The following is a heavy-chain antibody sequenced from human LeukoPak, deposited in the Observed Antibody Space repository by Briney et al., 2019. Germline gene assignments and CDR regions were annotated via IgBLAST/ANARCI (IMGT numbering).Heavy chain of an antibody. CDR1: GGSISSYY. Sequence: PSETLSLTCTVSGGSISSYYWSWLRQPPGKGLEWIGYIYYSGSTNYNPSLKSLDTISVDTSKNQFSLKLRSVTAADTAVYYCARRPKYSSSDAFDYWGQGTLVTVSS. V-gene: IGHV4-59*08. D-gene: IGHD6-6*01. CDR2: IYYSGST. CDR3: ARRPKYSSSDAFDY. J-gene: IGHJ4*02.